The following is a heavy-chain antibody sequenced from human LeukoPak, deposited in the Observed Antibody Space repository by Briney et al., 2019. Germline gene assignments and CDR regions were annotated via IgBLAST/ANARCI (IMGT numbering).Heavy chain of an antibody. V-gene: IGHV1-18*01. D-gene: IGHD2-15*01. CDR1: GYTFTSYG. CDR2: ISAYNGNT. J-gene: IGHJ4*02. CDR3: ARDLSAYRCSGGSCYSAFDY. Sequence: GASVKVSCKASGYTFTSYGISWVRQAPGQGLEWMGWISAYNGNTNYAQKLQGRVTMTTDTSTSTAYMELRSLRSDDTAVYYCARDLSAYRCSGGSCYSAFDYWGQGTLVTVSS.